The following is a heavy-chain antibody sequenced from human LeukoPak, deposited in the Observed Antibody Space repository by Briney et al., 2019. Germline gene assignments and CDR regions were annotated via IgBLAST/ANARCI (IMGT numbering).Heavy chain of an antibody. D-gene: IGHD3-3*01. V-gene: IGHV4-4*07. J-gene: IGHJ4*02. Sequence: PSETLSLTCTVSGGSTSFYYWARIRQSSGKGLEWIGHIYAGGNTNYNPSLKSRATLSIDTSTNQFSLMLTSVTAADTAIYYCARDSRYHDFWTGYVDYWGQGILVTASS. CDR3: ARDSRYHDFWTGYVDY. CDR2: IYAGGNT. CDR1: GGSTSFYY.